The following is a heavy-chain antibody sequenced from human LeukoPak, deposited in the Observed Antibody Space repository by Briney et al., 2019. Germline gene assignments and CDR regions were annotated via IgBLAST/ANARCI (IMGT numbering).Heavy chain of an antibody. V-gene: IGHV3-23*01. Sequence: PGGSLRLSCAAFGFAFRSYAMSWVRQAPGKGLEWVSGISGSGDSTYYADSVKGRFTISRDNSKNTLFLQMNSLRAEDTAVFYCAKSRGYTSSYYFDYWGQGTLATVSS. CDR2: ISGSGDST. CDR1: GFAFRSYA. D-gene: IGHD5-12*01. J-gene: IGHJ4*02. CDR3: AKSRGYTSSYYFDY.